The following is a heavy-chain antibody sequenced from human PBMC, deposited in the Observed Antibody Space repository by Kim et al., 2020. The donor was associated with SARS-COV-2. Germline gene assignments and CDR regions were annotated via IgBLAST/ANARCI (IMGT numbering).Heavy chain of an antibody. V-gene: IGHV3-74*01. CDR2: IKRDGSSA. Sequence: GGSLRLSCVDSGFTFSSYWIHWVRQAPGKGLEWVSRIKRDGSSAGYADSVKGRLTISRDNAKNTLSLQMNSLRAEDTAMYYCARGQVGRGLLWGERTLCTVAS. D-gene: IGHD3-16*01. CDR3: ARGQVGRGLL. CDR1: GFTFSSYW. J-gene: IGHJ4*02.